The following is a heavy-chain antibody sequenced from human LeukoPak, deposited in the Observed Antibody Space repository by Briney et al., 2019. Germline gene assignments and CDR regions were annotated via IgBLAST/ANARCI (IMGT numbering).Heavy chain of an antibody. Sequence: ASVKVSCKASGYTFTGYYMHWVRQAPGQGLEWMGWINTNTGNPTYAQGFTGRFVFFLDTSVSTAYLQISSRKAEDTAVYFCARDRERGYSYGNFDFWGQGTLVTVSS. CDR3: ARDRERGYSYGNFDF. J-gene: IGHJ4*02. CDR2: INTNTGNP. V-gene: IGHV7-4-1*02. D-gene: IGHD5-18*01. CDR1: GYTFTGYY.